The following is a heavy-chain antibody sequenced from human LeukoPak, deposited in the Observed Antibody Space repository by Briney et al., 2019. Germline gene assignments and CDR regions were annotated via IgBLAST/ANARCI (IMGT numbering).Heavy chain of an antibody. CDR1: GFTFSSYA. Sequence: GGSLRLSCAASGFTFSSYAMSWVRQAPGKGLEWVANIKQDGSEKYYVDSVKGRFTISRDNAKNSLYLQMNSLRAEDTAVYYCARDEDLYGSGSYLVYWGQGTLVTVSS. V-gene: IGHV3-7*01. J-gene: IGHJ4*02. CDR3: ARDEDLYGSGSYLVY. CDR2: IKQDGSEK. D-gene: IGHD3-10*01.